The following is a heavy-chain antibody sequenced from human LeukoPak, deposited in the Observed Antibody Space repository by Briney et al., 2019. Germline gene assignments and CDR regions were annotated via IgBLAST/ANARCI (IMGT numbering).Heavy chain of an antibody. CDR1: GGSISSYY. J-gene: IGHJ4*02. D-gene: IGHD2-15*01. CDR2: IYYSGST. CDR3: ARASNRAYCSGGSCYPDYFDY. V-gene: IGHV4-59*01. Sequence: SETLSLTCTVSGGSISSYYWSWIRQPPGKGLEWIGYIYYSGSTNYNPSLKSRVTISVDTPKNQFSLKLSSVTAADTAVYYCARASNRAYCSGGSCYPDYFDYWGQGTLVTVSS.